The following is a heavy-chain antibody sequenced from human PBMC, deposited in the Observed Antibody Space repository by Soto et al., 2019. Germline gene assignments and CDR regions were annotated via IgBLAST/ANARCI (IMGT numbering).Heavy chain of an antibody. J-gene: IGHJ4*02. D-gene: IGHD1-26*01. CDR2: ISAYNGNT. Sequence: ASVLASFKASGDTFPSYRICLVRQAPGPGLEWMGWISAYNGNTNYAQKLQGRVTMTTDTSTSTAYLELRSLRADATALYYGAGEPEWEYGGPARPFDDWGQGTLVTVSS. V-gene: IGHV1-18*04. CDR1: GDTFPSYR. CDR3: AGEPEWEYGGPARPFDD.